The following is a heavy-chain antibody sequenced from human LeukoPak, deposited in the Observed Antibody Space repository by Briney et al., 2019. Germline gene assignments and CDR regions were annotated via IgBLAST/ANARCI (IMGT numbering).Heavy chain of an antibody. V-gene: IGHV3-48*01. J-gene: IGHJ5*02. CDR3: AKSGLWQLVPWFDP. D-gene: IGHD6-6*01. CDR1: GFTFSSYS. Sequence: GGSLRLSCAASGFTFSSYSMNWVRQAPGKRLEWVSYISSSGSTIYYADSVKGRFTISRDNSKNTLYLQMNSLRAEDTAVYYCAKSGLWQLVPWFDPWGQGTLVTVSS. CDR2: ISSSGSTI.